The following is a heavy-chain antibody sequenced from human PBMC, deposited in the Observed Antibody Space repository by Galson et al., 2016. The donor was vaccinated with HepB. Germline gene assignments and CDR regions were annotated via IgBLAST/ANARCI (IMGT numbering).Heavy chain of an antibody. CDR3: AKAGSGWSGKARYSDL. Sequence: SLRLSCAASGFTFSNYAMNWVRQTPGKGLEWVTGISGSGGRTFYADSVKGRFSISRDNSKNALYLQMNNLRDEDTAEYFCAKAGSGWSGKARYSDLWGRGTRVTVSS. J-gene: IGHJ2*01. V-gene: IGHV3-23*01. D-gene: IGHD6-19*01. CDR1: GFTFSNYA. CDR2: ISGSGGRT.